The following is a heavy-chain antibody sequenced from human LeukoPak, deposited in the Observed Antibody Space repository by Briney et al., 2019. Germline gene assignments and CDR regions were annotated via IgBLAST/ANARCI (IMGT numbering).Heavy chain of an antibody. CDR2: ISSSGGST. CDR1: GFTFSSYA. D-gene: IGHD4-23*01. CDR3: ATGRGNSVYRFDY. Sequence: QPGGSLRLSCAVSGFTFSSYAMSWVRQAPGKGLEWVSVISSSGGSTYYSDSVSGRFTISRDNSKNTLYLQMNSLRAEDTAVYYCATGRGNSVYRFDYWGQGTLVTVSS. J-gene: IGHJ4*02. V-gene: IGHV3-23*01.